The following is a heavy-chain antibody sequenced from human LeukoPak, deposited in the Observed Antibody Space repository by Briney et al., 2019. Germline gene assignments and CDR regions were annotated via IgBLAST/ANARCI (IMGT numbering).Heavy chain of an antibody. V-gene: IGHV3-64*04. CDR2: ISSEGKTT. Sequence: GGSLRLSCAASGFTFSSYAMHWVRQAPGKGLEYVSSISSEGKTTYYADSVKGRFTISKDNAKNSLYLQMNSLRAEDTALYHCARNNGMDVWGQGTTVIVSS. CDR3: ARNNGMDV. J-gene: IGHJ6*02. CDR1: GFTFSSYA.